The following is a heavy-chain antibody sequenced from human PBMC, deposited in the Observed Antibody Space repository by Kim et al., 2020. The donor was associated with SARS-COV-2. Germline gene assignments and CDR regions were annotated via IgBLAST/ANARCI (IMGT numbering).Heavy chain of an antibody. CDR1: GYTFTSYA. CDR3: ARRGNSGYDPRVVVVAATLDY. Sequence: ASVKVSCKASGYTFTSYAMHWVRQAPGQRLEWMGWINAGNGNTKYSQKFQGRVTITRDTSASTAYMELSSLRSEDTAVYYCARRGNSGYDPRVVVVAATLDYWGQGTLVTVSS. D-gene: IGHD2-15*01. V-gene: IGHV1-3*01. J-gene: IGHJ4*02. CDR2: INAGNGNT.